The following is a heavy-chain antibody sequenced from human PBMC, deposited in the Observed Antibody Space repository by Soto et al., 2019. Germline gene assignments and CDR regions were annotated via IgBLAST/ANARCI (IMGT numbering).Heavy chain of an antibody. D-gene: IGHD6-13*01. Sequence: QVQLVQSGAEVKKPGSSVKVSCKASGGTFSSYAISWVRQAPGQGLEWMGGIIPIFGSANYAQKFQGRVTITADESTSTAYMELSSLRSEDTAVYYCAPIAASGTGAYGMDVWAKGPRSPSP. CDR3: APIAASGTGAYGMDV. V-gene: IGHV1-69*01. CDR2: IIPIFGSA. J-gene: IGHJ6*02. CDR1: GGTFSSYA.